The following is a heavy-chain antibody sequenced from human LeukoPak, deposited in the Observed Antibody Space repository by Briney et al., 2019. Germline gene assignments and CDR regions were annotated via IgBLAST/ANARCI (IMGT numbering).Heavy chain of an antibody. CDR2: IYHSGST. J-gene: IGHJ4*02. CDR3: ASGLTIFGVVTLTPNDY. CDR1: GYSISSGYY. Sequence: SETLSLTCTVSGYSISSGYYWGWIRQPPGKGLEWIGSIYHSGSTYYNPSLKSRVTISVDTSKNQFSLKLSSVTAADTAAYYCASGLTIFGVVTLTPNDYWGQGTLVTVSS. D-gene: IGHD3-3*01. V-gene: IGHV4-38-2*02.